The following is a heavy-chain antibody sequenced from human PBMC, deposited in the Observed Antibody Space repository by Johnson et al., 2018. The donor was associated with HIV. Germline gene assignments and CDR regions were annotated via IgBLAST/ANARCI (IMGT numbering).Heavy chain of an antibody. CDR3: ARGRSGDAFDI. J-gene: IGHJ3*02. Sequence: VQLVESGGGLIQPGGSLRLSCAASGFTFSTYGMHWVRQAPGKGLEWVAVISYDGSNKYYADSVKGRFTISRDNSKNTLYLQMNRLRVEDTAVYFCARGRSGDAFDIWGQGTMVTVSS. CDR1: GFTFSTYG. V-gene: IGHV3-30*03. D-gene: IGHD1-26*01. CDR2: ISYDGSNK.